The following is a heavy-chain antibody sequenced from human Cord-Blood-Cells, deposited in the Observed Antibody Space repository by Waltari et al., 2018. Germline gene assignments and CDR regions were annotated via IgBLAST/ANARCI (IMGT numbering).Heavy chain of an antibody. V-gene: IGHV4-39*01. CDR1: GGSISSSSYY. J-gene: IGHJ3*02. D-gene: IGHD1-26*01. CDR3: ARRADDAFDI. CDR2: IYYRGST. Sequence: QLQLQESGPGLVKPSETLSLTCTVSGGSISSSSYYWGWIRPPPGKGLEWVGSIYYRGSTYCNPSLNSRFTISVDTSKIQFSLRLSSVTAADTAVYYCARRADDAFDIWGQGTMVTVSS.